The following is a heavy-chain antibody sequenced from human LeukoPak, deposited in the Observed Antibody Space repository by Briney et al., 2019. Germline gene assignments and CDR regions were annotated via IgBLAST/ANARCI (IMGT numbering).Heavy chain of an antibody. Sequence: GGSLRLSCAASGFTFSSYAMSWVRQAPGKGLEWVSGISGSGDNTYYADSVKGRFTIPRDNAKNSLYLQMNSLRAEDTAIYYCTRVGYIDEGIDYWGQGTLVTVSS. J-gene: IGHJ4*02. CDR2: ISGSGDNT. V-gene: IGHV3-23*01. D-gene: IGHD5-24*01. CDR3: TRVGYIDEGIDY. CDR1: GFTFSSYA.